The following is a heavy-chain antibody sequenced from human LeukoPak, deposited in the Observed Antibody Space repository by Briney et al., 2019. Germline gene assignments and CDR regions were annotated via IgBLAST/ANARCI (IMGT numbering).Heavy chain of an antibody. CDR2: IYYSGST. D-gene: IGHD3-10*01. CDR3: ASGGSGGNYYFDY. CDR1: GRSISSHY. Sequence: SETLSLTCTVSGRSISSHYWSWLRQPPGKGLEWLGYIYYSGSTNYNPSLKSRVTISVDTSKNQFSLKLSSVTAADTAVYYCASGGSGGNYYFDYWGQGTLVTVSS. V-gene: IGHV4-59*11. J-gene: IGHJ4*02.